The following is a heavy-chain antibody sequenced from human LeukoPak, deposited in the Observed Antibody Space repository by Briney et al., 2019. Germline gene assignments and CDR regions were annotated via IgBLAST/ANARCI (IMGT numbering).Heavy chain of an antibody. V-gene: IGHV3-7*01. CDR3: ASGGGSRSSTFDCASTSCPVDY. D-gene: IGHD2-2*01. Sequence: GGSLRLSCVVSGFTFSSYSMIWVRQAPGKGLQWVANMKKDGSETKYVESVKGRFTISRDNAKNSLYLEMNSLRGDDTAVYFCASGGGSRSSTFDCASTSCPVDYWGQGTQVTVSS. CDR1: GFTFSSYS. J-gene: IGHJ4*02. CDR2: MKKDGSET.